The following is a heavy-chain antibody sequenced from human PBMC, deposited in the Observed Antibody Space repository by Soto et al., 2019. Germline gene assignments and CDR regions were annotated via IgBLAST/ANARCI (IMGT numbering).Heavy chain of an antibody. CDR1: GGTFSSYT. Sequence: EASVKVSCKASGGTFSSYTISWVRQAPEQGLEWMGRIIPILGIANYAQKFQGRVTITADKSTSTAYMELSSLRSEDTAVYYCARDRSQYYDFWSGYSRTGINWFDPWGQGTLVTVSS. CDR3: ARDRSQYYDFWSGYSRTGINWFDP. D-gene: IGHD3-3*01. CDR2: IIPILGIA. J-gene: IGHJ5*02. V-gene: IGHV1-69*04.